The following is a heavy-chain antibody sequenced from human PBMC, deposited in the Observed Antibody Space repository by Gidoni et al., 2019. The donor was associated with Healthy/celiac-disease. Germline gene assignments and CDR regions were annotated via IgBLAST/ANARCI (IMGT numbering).Heavy chain of an antibody. V-gene: IGHV3-30*18. CDR2: ISYDGSNK. CDR3: AKDLETGLWFGARGNWFDP. J-gene: IGHJ5*01. D-gene: IGHD3-10*01. Sequence: QVQLVESGGGVVQPGRSLRLSCAASGFTFSSYGMHWVRQAPGKGLEWVAVISYDGSNKYYADSVKGRFTISRDNSKNTLYLQMNSLRAEDTAVYYCAKDLETGLWFGARGNWFDPWGQGTLVTVSS. CDR1: GFTFSSYG.